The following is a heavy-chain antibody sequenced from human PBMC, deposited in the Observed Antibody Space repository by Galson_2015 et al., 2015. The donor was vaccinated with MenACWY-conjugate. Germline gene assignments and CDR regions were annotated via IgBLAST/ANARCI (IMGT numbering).Heavy chain of an antibody. CDR2: INSGSSAV. J-gene: IGHJ4*02. V-gene: IGHV3-48*04. CDR3: ARESGSGSYLDD. Sequence: SLRLSCAASGFTFSTNRMHWVRQAPGKGLEWVSYINSGSSAVYYADSVKGRFTISRDNAKNSLYLQMNSLRGEDTAVYYCARESGSGSYLDDWGQGAVVTVFS. CDR1: GFTFSTNR. D-gene: IGHD1-26*01.